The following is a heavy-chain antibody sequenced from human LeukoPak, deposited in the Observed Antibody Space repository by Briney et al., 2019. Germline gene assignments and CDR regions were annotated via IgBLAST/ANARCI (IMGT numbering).Heavy chain of an antibody. CDR3: ARVCGGSCYGAFDI. J-gene: IGHJ3*02. D-gene: IGHD2-15*01. Sequence: SVKVSCKASGGTFSSYAISWVRQAPGQGLEWMGGIIPIFGTANYAQKFQGRVTITADESTSAAYMELSSLRSEDTAVYYCARVCGGSCYGAFDIWGQGTMVTVSS. CDR2: IIPIFGTA. CDR1: GGTFSSYA. V-gene: IGHV1-69*13.